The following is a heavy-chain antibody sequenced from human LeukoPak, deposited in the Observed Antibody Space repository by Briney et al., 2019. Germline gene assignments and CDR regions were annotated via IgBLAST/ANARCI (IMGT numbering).Heavy chain of an antibody. Sequence: GGSLRLSCAASGFTFSTYGMHWVRQAPGKGLEWVAFIRYDGSSKYYADSVKGRFTISRDNSKNTLYLQMNSLRAEDTAVYSCAKDQGYQLPTLDYWGQGTLVTVSS. J-gene: IGHJ4*02. V-gene: IGHV3-30*02. CDR2: IRYDGSSK. CDR1: GFTFSTYG. D-gene: IGHD2-2*01. CDR3: AKDQGYQLPTLDY.